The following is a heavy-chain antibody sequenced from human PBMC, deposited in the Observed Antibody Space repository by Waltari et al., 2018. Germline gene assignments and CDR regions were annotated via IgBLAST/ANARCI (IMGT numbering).Heavy chain of an antibody. V-gene: IGHV3-33*01. D-gene: IGHD4-17*01. CDR1: GFTFVSYG. J-gene: IGHJ3*02. Sequence: QVQLVESGGGVVQPGRSLRLSCAASGFTFVSYGMHWVRQAPGKGLEWGAVIWYDGSNKYDADSVKGRFTISRDNSKNTLYLQMNSLRAEDTAVYDCARGSTVSHAFDIWGQGTMVTVSS. CDR3: ARGSTVSHAFDI. CDR2: IWYDGSNK.